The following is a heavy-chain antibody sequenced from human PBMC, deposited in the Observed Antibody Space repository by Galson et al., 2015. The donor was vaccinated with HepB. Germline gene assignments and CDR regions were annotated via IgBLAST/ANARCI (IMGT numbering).Heavy chain of an antibody. CDR1: GFTFSSYA. D-gene: IGHD3-22*01. CDR2: ISYDGSNK. J-gene: IGHJ6*02. V-gene: IGHV3-30*04. Sequence: SLRLSCAASGFTFSSYAMHWVRQAPGKGLEWVAVISYDGSNKYYADSVKGRFTISRDNSKNTLYPQMNSLRAEDTAVYYCARDHRTDSSGYYFWYYGMDVWGQGTTVTVSS. CDR3: ARDHRTDSSGYYFWYYGMDV.